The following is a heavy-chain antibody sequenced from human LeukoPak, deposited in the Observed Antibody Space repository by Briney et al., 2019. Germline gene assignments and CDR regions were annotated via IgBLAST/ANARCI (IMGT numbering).Heavy chain of an antibody. CDR3: ARVYGSGSPWMNFDP. CDR2: INPNSGGT. Sequence: ASVKVSCKASGYTLTGYYMQWVRQAHARGHEWMRWINPNSGGTNYAQKFQGRVTMTRDTSISTAYMELRGLISDDTAVYYCARVYGSGSPWMNFDPWGQGTLVTVSS. V-gene: IGHV1-2*02. J-gene: IGHJ5*02. D-gene: IGHD3-10*01. CDR1: GYTLTGYY.